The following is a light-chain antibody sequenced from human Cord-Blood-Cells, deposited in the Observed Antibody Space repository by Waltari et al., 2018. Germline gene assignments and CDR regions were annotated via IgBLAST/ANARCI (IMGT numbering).Light chain of an antibody. CDR1: QSVSSN. Sequence: EIVMTQSPATLSVSPGERATLSCRASQSVSSNLAWYQHKPGQAPRLLIDGASTRATGIPARFSGSGSGTEFTLTISSLRSEDFAVYYCQQYNNWPPWTVGQGTKVEIK. J-gene: IGKJ1*01. V-gene: IGKV3-15*01. CDR2: GAS. CDR3: QQYNNWPPWT.